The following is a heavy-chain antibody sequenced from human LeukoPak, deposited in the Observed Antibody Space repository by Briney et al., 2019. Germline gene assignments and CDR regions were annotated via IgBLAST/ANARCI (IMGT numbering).Heavy chain of an antibody. D-gene: IGHD7-27*01. Sequence: ASVKVSCKASGYTFTGYYMHWVRQAPGQGREWMGRINPNSGGTNYAQKFQGRVTMTRDTSISTAYMELSRLSSDDTAVYYCASSGDREYYFDYWGQGTLVTVSS. CDR3: ASSGDREYYFDY. V-gene: IGHV1-2*06. CDR2: INPNSGGT. CDR1: GYTFTGYY. J-gene: IGHJ4*02.